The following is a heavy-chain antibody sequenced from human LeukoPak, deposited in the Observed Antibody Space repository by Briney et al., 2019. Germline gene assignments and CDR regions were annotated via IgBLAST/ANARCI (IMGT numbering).Heavy chain of an antibody. CDR1: GGSISSSSYY. J-gene: IGHJ4*02. V-gene: IGHV4-39*07. CDR3: ARESIAAPDY. D-gene: IGHD6-6*01. CDR2: IYYSGST. Sequence: SETLSLTCTVSGGSISSSSYYWGWIRQPPGKGLEWIGSIYYSGSTYYNPSPKSRVTISVDTSKNQFSLKLSSVTAADTAVYYCARESIAAPDYWGQGTLVTVSS.